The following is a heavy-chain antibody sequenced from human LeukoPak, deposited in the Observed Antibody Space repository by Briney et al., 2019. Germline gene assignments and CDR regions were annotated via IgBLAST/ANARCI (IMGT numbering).Heavy chain of an antibody. Sequence: GGSLRLSCAASGFTFSSYGMHWVRQAPGKGLEWVAVIWYDGSNKYYADSVKGRFTIPRDNSKNTLSLQMNSLRAEDTAVYYCARWGFGGVIVPFSMDVWGKGTTVTVSS. CDR1: GFTFSSYG. J-gene: IGHJ6*04. V-gene: IGHV3-33*01. D-gene: IGHD3-16*02. CDR3: ARWGFGGVIVPFSMDV. CDR2: IWYDGSNK.